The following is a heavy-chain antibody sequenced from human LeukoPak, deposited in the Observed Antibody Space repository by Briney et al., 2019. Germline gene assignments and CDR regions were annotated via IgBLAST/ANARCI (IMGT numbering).Heavy chain of an antibody. CDR3: AKGSGSGWYGWFAP. D-gene: IGHD6-19*01. V-gene: IGHV3-23*01. Sequence: GESLRLSCEASGFSFSHSAMYWVRQAPGKGLEWVSSIEASGGATYYADSMNGRFTISRDNSKNTFYLQLNNLRADDTAVYFCAKGSGSGWYGWFAPWGQGALVTVSA. CDR1: GFSFSHSA. J-gene: IGHJ5*02. CDR2: IEASGGAT.